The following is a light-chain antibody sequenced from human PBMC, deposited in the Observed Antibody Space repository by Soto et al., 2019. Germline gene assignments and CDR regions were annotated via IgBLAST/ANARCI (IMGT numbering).Light chain of an antibody. CDR3: QQCSFYPRT. J-gene: IGKJ1*01. CDR2: KVS. V-gene: IGKV1-5*03. Sequence: DIQMTQSPSTLSASVGDRVTIICRASQSVNNWLAWYQQKPGKVPNLLISKVSTLEGGVPARFSGSGSGTEFTLTISSLQPDDTGTYYCQQCSFYPRTFGQGTKVEIK. CDR1: QSVNNW.